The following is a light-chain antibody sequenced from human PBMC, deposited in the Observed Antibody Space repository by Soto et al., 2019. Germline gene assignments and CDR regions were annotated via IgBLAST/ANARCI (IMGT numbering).Light chain of an antibody. CDR1: SSDVGGFNY. Sequence: QSVLTQPASVSGSPGQSITISCTGTSSDVGGFNYVSWYQQHPGKAPKLLIFDVYSRPSGISNRFSGSKSGNTASLTISGLQAEDDADYYCSSYTTSSSYVFGAGTKVTVL. V-gene: IGLV2-14*01. CDR2: DVY. CDR3: SSYTTSSSYV. J-gene: IGLJ1*01.